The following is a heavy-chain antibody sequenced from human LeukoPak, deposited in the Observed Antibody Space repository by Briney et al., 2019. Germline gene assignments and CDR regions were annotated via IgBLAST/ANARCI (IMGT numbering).Heavy chain of an antibody. J-gene: IGHJ4*02. D-gene: IGHD3-10*01. CDR1: GFIFSSYG. Sequence: GGSLRLSCAASGFIFSSYGMHWVRQAPGKGLEWVAFIRYDGSNKYYADSVKGRFTISRDNAKNSLYLQMNSLRAEDTAVYYCARSPLWFGGKGTPDYWGQGTLVTVSS. CDR3: ARSPLWFGGKGTPDY. V-gene: IGHV3-30*02. CDR2: IRYDGSNK.